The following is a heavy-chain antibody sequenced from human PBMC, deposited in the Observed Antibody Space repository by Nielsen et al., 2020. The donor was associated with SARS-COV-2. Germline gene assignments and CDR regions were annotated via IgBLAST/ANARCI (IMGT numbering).Heavy chain of an antibody. V-gene: IGHV3-48*03. CDR2: ISSPGSSA. CDR1: GFPFSEYE. Sequence: GESLRLSCAANGFPFSEYEMNWVSQAPGKGLEWVSYISSPGSSAFYADSVRGRFTVSRDNANNSLFLHLNSLRAEDTAVYYCARDRWNFVNHYYGMDVWGQGTTVTVSS. D-gene: IGHD1-1*01. J-gene: IGHJ6*02. CDR3: ARDRWNFVNHYYGMDV.